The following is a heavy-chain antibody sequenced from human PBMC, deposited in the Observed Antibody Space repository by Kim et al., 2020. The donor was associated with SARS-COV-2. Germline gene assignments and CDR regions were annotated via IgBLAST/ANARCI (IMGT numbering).Heavy chain of an antibody. CDR3: ARGLAVDIVANWFDP. CDR1: GYTFTSYD. J-gene: IGHJ5*02. V-gene: IGHV1-8*01. Sequence: ASVKVSCKASGYTFTSYDINWVRQATGQGLEWMGWMNPNSGNTGYAQKFQGRVTMTRNTSISTAYMELSSLRSEDTAVYYCARGLAVDIVANWFDPWGQGTLVTVSS. D-gene: IGHD5-12*01. CDR2: MNPNSGNT.